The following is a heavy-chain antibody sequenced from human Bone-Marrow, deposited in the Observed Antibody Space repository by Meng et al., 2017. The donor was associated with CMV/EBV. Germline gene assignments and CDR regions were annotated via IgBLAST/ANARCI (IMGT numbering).Heavy chain of an antibody. CDR1: GFAFSSYG. J-gene: IGHJ4*02. V-gene: IGHV3-30*02. D-gene: IGHD2-8*01. CDR3: ANPGGNGLGVVY. Sequence: GESLKISCAASGFAFSSYGMHWVRQAPGKGLEWVAFIPYDGSYKYYADSVKGRFTISRDNSKNTLYLQMNTLRAEDTAVYYCANPGGNGLGVVYWGQGKLVNVSS. CDR2: IPYDGSYK.